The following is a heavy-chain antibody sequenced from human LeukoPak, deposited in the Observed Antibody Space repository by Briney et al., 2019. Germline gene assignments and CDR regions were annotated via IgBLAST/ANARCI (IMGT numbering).Heavy chain of an antibody. CDR1: GFTFSSYA. CDR3: ARDRCSSTSCYGPEYFQH. D-gene: IGHD2-2*01. Sequence: PGRSLRLSCAASGFTFSSYAMHWVRQAPGKGLEWVAVISYDGSNKYYADSVKGRFTISRDNSKNTLYLQMNSLRAEDTAVYYCARDRCSSTSCYGPEYFQHWGQGTLVTVSS. V-gene: IGHV3-30-3*01. J-gene: IGHJ1*01. CDR2: ISYDGSNK.